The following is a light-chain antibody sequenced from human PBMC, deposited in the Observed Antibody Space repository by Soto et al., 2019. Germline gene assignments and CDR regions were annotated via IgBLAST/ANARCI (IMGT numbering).Light chain of an antibody. CDR2: AAS. J-gene: IGKJ1*01. CDR3: QQSYSTPGE. Sequence: DIQMTKSPSSLSASVGDRVTITCRASQSISSYLNWYQQKPGKAPKLLIYAASSLQSGVPSRFSGSGSGTDFTLTISSLQPEDFATYYCQQSYSTPGEFGQGTKVEIK. V-gene: IGKV1-39*01. CDR1: QSISSY.